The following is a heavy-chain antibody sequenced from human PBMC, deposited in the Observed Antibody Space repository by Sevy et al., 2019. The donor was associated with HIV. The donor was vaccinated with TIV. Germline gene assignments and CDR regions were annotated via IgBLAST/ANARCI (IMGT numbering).Heavy chain of an antibody. D-gene: IGHD3-3*02. CDR2: ISYSGNT. V-gene: IGHV4-39*01. J-gene: IGHJ6*02. Sequence: SETLSLTCTVSGGPISSDSFLWGWIRQPPGEGLSWIGSISYSGNTYYDPSLKSRITVDLVTSKKQFSLELTSVTGADTATYYCARHLHFYGIDVWGPGTTVTVSS. CDR1: GGPISSDSFL. CDR3: ARHLHFYGIDV.